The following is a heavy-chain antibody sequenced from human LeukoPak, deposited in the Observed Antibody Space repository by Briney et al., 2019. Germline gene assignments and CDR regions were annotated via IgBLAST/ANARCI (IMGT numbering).Heavy chain of an antibody. CDR2: ISSSSSYI. CDR1: GFTFSSYS. J-gene: IGHJ5*02. Sequence: PGGSLRLSCAASGFTFSSYSMNWVRQAPGKGLEWVSSISSSSSYIYYADSMKGRFTISRDNAKKSLYLQINSLRAEDTAVYYCARGYGYSSWFDPWGQGTPVTVSS. D-gene: IGHD5-18*01. V-gene: IGHV3-21*01. CDR3: ARGYGYSSWFDP.